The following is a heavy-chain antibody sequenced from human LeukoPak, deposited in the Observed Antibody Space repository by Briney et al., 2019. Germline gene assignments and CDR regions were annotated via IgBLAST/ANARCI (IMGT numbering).Heavy chain of an antibody. D-gene: IGHD2/OR15-2a*01. CDR3: ARSYGNTAPFDY. CDR2: IKQDGSEK. Sequence: GGSLRLSCEVSGFTFSSYWMSWVRQAPGKGLEWVANIKQDGSEKNYVDSVKGRFTISRDNAKNSLYLQMNSLRAEDTAVYYCARSYGNTAPFDYWGQGTLVTVSS. J-gene: IGHJ4*02. CDR1: GFTFSSYW. V-gene: IGHV3-7*01.